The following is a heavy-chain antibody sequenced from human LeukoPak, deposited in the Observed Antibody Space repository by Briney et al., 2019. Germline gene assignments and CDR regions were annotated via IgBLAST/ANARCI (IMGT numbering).Heavy chain of an antibody. CDR3: ASIAVAGTFADY. D-gene: IGHD6-19*01. CDR1: GGSISSSSYY. CDR2: IYYSGST. J-gene: IGHJ4*02. V-gene: IGHV4-39*01. Sequence: PSETLSLTCTVSGGSISSSSYYWGWIRQPPGKGLEWIGSIYYSGSTYYNPSLKSRVTISVDTSKNQFSLKLSSVTAADTAVYYCASIAVAGTFADYWGQGTLVTVSS.